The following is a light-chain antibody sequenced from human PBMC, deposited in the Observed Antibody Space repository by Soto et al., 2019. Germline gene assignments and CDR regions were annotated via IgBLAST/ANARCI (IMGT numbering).Light chain of an antibody. CDR3: EVWDSTAQVV. Sequence: QSALTQPRSVSGSPGQSVTISCTGTNSDVGGYNYVSWYQQYPGKAPKLMISGVSERPSGVPDRFSGSKSGNTASLTISGLQAEDEADYYCEVWDSTAQVVFGGGTKLTVL. CDR1: NSDVGGYNY. CDR2: GVS. J-gene: IGLJ2*01. V-gene: IGLV2-11*01.